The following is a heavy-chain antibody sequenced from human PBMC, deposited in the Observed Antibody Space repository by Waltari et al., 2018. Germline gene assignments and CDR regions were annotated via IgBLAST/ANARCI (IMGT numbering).Heavy chain of an antibody. CDR1: GYSITSGYS. D-gene: IGHD6-19*01. V-gene: IGHV4-38-2*02. CDR2: IYHSGST. CDR3: ARANQWLATTDY. J-gene: IGHJ4*01. Sequence: QVQLQESGPGLLKASETLSLTCTVSGYSITSGYSWGWIRQPPGKGLEWIGSIYHSGSTYYNPSLKSRVTISVDTSKNQFSLKLTSVTAADTALYYCARANQWLATTDYWGHGALVTVSS.